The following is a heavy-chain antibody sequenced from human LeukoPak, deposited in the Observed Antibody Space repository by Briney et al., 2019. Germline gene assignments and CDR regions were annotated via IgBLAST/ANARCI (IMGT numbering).Heavy chain of an antibody. V-gene: IGHV3-23*01. CDR3: AKDHSSGPPLDY. CDR1: GFTFSSYA. J-gene: IGHJ4*02. CDR2: ISGSGGST. D-gene: IGHD3-22*01. Sequence: AGGSLRLSCAASGFTFSSYAMSWVRQAPGKGLEWVSAISGSGGSTYYADSVKGRFTISSDNSKNTLYLQMNSLRAEDTAVYYCAKDHSSGPPLDYWGQGTLVTVSS.